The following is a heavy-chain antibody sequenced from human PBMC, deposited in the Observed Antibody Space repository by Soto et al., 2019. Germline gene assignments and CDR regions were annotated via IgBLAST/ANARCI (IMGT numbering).Heavy chain of an antibody. V-gene: IGHV3-7*03. CDR2: IAQDGSEI. Sequence: EVQLLESGGILVHPGGSLRLSCAASGFTFSDYYMTWVRLAPGKGLEWVAYIAQDGSEIYNVDSVKGRFTISRDNAKNSVHLQMNSLTAEDTALYYCARWSKAMDVWGQGTSVTVSS. CDR1: GFTFSDYY. J-gene: IGHJ6*02. D-gene: IGHD2-15*01. CDR3: ARWSKAMDV.